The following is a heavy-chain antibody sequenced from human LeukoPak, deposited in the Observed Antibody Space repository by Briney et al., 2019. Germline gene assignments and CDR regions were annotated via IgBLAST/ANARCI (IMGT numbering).Heavy chain of an antibody. D-gene: IGHD3-9*01. Sequence: GESLKISCKGSGYSFTSYWIGWVRQMPGKGLEWMGIIYPGDSDTRYSPSFQGQVTISADKSISTAYLQWSSLKASDTAMYYCARSSQDYDILTGYYGNYFDHWGQGTLVTVSP. J-gene: IGHJ4*02. V-gene: IGHV5-51*01. CDR1: GYSFTSYW. CDR3: ARSSQDYDILTGYYGNYFDH. CDR2: IYPGDSDT.